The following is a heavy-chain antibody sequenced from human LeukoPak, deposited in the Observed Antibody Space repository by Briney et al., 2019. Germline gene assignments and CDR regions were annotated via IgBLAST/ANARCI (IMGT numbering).Heavy chain of an antibody. V-gene: IGHV3-48*01. D-gene: IGHD5-12*01. CDR2: IRSSSET. J-gene: IGHJ5*02. Sequence: ASVKVSCKASGGTFSSFAMNWVRQAPGKGLEWVSHIRSSSETFYADSVKGRFTISRDNARNSLYLQMNNLRGEDTAIYYCARDAGNSGYGCDLWGQGTLVTVSS. CDR1: GGTFSSFA. CDR3: ARDAGNSGYGCDL.